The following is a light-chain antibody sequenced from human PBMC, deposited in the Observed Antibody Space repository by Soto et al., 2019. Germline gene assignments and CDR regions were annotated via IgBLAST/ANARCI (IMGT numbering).Light chain of an antibody. CDR2: GNS. CDR3: QSYDSSLSVV. J-gene: IGLJ2*01. CDR1: SSNIGAGYD. Sequence: QSVLTQPPSVSGAPGQRVTISCTGSSSNIGAGYDVHWYQQLPGTAPKLLIYGNSNRPSGVPYRFSGSKSGTSASLAITGLQAWDEADYYCQSYDSSLSVVFGGGTKLTVL. V-gene: IGLV1-40*01.